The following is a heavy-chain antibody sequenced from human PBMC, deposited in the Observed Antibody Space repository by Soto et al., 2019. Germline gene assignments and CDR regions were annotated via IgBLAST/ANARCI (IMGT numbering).Heavy chain of an antibody. V-gene: IGHV5-51*01. J-gene: IGHJ6*02. CDR2: IYPGDSDT. D-gene: IGHD1-1*01. CDR1: GYSFTSYW. CDR3: ARQVARTGTYYYYGMDV. Sequence: GESLKISCNGSGYSFTSYWIGWVRQMPGKGLEWMGIIYPGDSDTRYSPSFQGQVTISADKSISTAYLQWSSLKASDTAMYYCARQVARTGTYYYYGMDVWGQGTTVTVYS.